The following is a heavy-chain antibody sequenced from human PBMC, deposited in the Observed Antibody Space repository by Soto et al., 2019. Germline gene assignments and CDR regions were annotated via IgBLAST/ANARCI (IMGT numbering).Heavy chain of an antibody. V-gene: IGHV3-73*01. CDR1: GFTFSGSA. D-gene: IGHD3-9*01. CDR2: IRSKANSYAT. Sequence: GGSLRLSCTASGFTFSGSAMHWVRQASGKGLEWVGRIRSKANSYATAYAASVKGRFTISRDDSKNTAYLQMNSLKTEDTAVYYCTRDYDILTGYYSGIYAPDAFDIWGQGTMVTVSS. CDR3: TRDYDILTGYYSGIYAPDAFDI. J-gene: IGHJ3*02.